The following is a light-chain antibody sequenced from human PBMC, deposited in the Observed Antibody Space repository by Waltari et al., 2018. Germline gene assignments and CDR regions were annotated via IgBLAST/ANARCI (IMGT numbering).Light chain of an antibody. CDR3: QQRSSWPPRIS. Sequence: EVVLTQSPATLSLSPGDRATLSCRASQSVSINLAWYQQKPGQAPRLLIYDASNRATGIPARFSGSGSGTDFTLTISSLEPEDFAVYYCQQRSSWPPRISFGPGTKENIK. CDR1: QSVSIN. J-gene: IGKJ3*01. V-gene: IGKV3-11*01. CDR2: DAS.